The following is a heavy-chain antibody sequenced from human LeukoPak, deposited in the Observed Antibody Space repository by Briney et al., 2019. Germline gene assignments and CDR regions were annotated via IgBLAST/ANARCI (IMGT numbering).Heavy chain of an antibody. CDR2: IYYSGST. Sequence: SETLSLTCTVSGGSISSSSYYWGWIRQPPGKGLEWIGSIYYSGSTYYNPSLKSRVAISVDTSKNQFSLKLSSVTAADTAVYYCARHSVRGSGWYTYWFDPWGQGTLVTVSS. CDR3: ARHSVRGSGWYTYWFDP. J-gene: IGHJ5*02. D-gene: IGHD6-19*01. V-gene: IGHV4-39*01. CDR1: GGSISSSSYY.